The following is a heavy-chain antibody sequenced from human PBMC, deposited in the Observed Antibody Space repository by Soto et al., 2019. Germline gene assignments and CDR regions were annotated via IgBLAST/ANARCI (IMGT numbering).Heavy chain of an antibody. D-gene: IGHD2-21*02. Sequence: QVQLVQSGAEVQKPGSSLRVSCEASGGTLSSYTFNWVRQAPGQGLEWMGRIIPVLNITNYAQNFKGRVTMTADKATSTVYMELSSLRSDDAAIYYCARGGWVTDGGMNYYYYYMDVWGKGSTVTVSS. V-gene: IGHV1-69*02. CDR2: IIPVLNIT. J-gene: IGHJ6*03. CDR1: GGTLSSYT. CDR3: ARGGWVTDGGMNYYYYYMDV.